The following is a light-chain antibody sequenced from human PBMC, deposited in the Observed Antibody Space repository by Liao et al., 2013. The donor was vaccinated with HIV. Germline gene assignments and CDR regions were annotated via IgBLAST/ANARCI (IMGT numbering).Light chain of an antibody. CDR3: QAWDSSTAR. V-gene: IGLV3-1*01. Sequence: SFVLTQPPSVSVSPGQTASITCSGDKLGDSYASWYQQKPGQSPVLVIYQDNKRPSGIPERFSASKSGNTATLTISGAQAMDEADYYCQAWDSSTARFGGGTKLTVL. CDR1: KLGDSY. CDR2: QDN. J-gene: IGLJ2*01.